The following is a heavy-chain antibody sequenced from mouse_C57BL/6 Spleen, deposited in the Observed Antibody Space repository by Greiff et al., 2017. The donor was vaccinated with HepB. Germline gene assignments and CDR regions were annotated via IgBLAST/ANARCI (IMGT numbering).Heavy chain of an antibody. D-gene: IGHD2-5*01. J-gene: IGHJ3*01. V-gene: IGHV1-64*01. CDR1: GYTFTSYW. CDR2: IHPNSGST. CDR3: ASSPYSNLAY. Sequence: QVQLQQPGAELVKPGASVKLSCKASGYTFTSYWMHWVKQRPGQGLEWIGMIHPNSGSTNYNEKFKSKATLTVDKSSSTAYMQLSSLTSEDSAVYYCASSPYSNLAYWGQGTLVTVSA.